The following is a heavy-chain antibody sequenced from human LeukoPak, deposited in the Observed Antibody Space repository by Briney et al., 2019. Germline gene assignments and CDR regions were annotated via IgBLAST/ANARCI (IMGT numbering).Heavy chain of an antibody. J-gene: IGHJ4*02. CDR3: ARAPGWLYFDY. CDR1: GGSISSGDYY. Sequence: SQTLSLTCTVSGGSISSGDYYWSWIRQPPGKGLEWIGYIYYSGSTYYNPSLKIRVTISVDTSKNQFSLKLSSVTAADTAVYYCARAPGWLYFDYWGQGTLVTVSS. D-gene: IGHD5-12*01. CDR2: IYYSGST. V-gene: IGHV4-30-4*01.